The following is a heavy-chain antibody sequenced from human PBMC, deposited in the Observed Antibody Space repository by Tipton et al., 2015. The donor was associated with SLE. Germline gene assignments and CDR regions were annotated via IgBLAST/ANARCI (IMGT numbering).Heavy chain of an antibody. CDR2: INHSGST. CDR1: GGSFSGYY. V-gene: IGHV4-34*01. Sequence: TLSLTCAVYGGSFSGYYWSWIRQPPGKGLEWIGEINHSGSTNYNPSLKSRVTISVDTPKNQFSLKLSSVTAADTAVYYCAKDDDILTGYYTDYYYYGMDVWGQGTTVTVSS. J-gene: IGHJ6*02. D-gene: IGHD3-9*01. CDR3: AKDDDILTGYYTDYYYYGMDV.